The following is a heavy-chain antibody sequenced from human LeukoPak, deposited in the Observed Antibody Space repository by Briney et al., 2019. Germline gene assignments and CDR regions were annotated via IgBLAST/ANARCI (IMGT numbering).Heavy chain of an antibody. Sequence: GGSLRLSRAASGVTFSGQSRLWVRQAPGKGLVWVSGISRDGTITNYADAVKGRFAISTDNAKNTLYLQMNSLRVEDTAVYSCARGWYGPDSCGQGTLVTVSS. D-gene: IGHD1-14*01. CDR1: GVTFSGQS. V-gene: IGHV3-74*01. CDR3: ARGWYGPDS. J-gene: IGHJ5*01. CDR2: ISRDGTIT.